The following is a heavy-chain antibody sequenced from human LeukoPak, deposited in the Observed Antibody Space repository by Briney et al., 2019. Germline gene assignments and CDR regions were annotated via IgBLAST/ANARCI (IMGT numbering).Heavy chain of an antibody. CDR3: ARRDGYNMGAFDI. D-gene: IGHD5-24*01. CDR1: GYSFTSYW. Sequence: GESLKISCKGSGYSFTSYWIGWVRQMPGKGLEWMGIIYPGDSDTRYSPSFQGQFTISADKSISTAYLQWSSLKASDTAMYFCARRDGYNMGAFDIWGQGTTVTVSS. V-gene: IGHV5-51*01. CDR2: IYPGDSDT. J-gene: IGHJ3*02.